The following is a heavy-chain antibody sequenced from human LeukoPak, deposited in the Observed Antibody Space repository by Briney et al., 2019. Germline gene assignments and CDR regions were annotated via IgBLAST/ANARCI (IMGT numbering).Heavy chain of an antibody. CDR3: ARVAGATHAFAI. D-gene: IGHD1-26*01. J-gene: IGHJ3*02. Sequence: SGTLSLTCGVSGGSITSSNWWTWVRQAPGKGLEWIGEIYYSGNTNYNPSLKSRVTISMDKSKNQFSLKLTSVPAAATAMYYCARVAGATHAFAIWGQGPMVTVS. CDR1: GGSITSSNW. CDR2: IYYSGNT. V-gene: IGHV4-4*02.